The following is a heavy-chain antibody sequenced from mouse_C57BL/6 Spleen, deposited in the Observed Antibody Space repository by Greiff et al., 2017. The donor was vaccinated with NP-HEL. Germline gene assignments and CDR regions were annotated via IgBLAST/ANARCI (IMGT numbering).Heavy chain of an antibody. V-gene: IGHV1-26*01. CDR1: GYTFTDYY. CDR3: AARGSYYYGSRYFDV. CDR2: INPNNGGT. J-gene: IGHJ1*03. D-gene: IGHD1-1*01. Sequence: VQLQQSGPELVKPGASVKISCKASGYTFTDYYMNWVKQSHGKSLEWIGDINPNNGGTSYNQKFKGKATLTVDKSSSTAYMELRSLTSEDSAVYYCAARGSYYYGSRYFDVWGTGTTVTVSS.